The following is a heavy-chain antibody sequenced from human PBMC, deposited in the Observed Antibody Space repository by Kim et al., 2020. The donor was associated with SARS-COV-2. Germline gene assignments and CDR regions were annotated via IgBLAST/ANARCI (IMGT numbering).Heavy chain of an antibody. Sequence: ASVKVSCKASGYTFTSYAMHWVRQAPGQRLEWMGWINAGNGNTKYSQKFQGRVTITRDTSASTAYMELSSLRSEDTAVYYCARGVLWFGETAFGMDVWGQGTTVTVSS. V-gene: IGHV1-3*01. D-gene: IGHD3-10*01. CDR3: ARGVLWFGETAFGMDV. J-gene: IGHJ6*02. CDR1: GYTFTSYA. CDR2: INAGNGNT.